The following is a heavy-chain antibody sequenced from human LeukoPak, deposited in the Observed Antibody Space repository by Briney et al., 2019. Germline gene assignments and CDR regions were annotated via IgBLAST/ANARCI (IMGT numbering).Heavy chain of an antibody. V-gene: IGHV4-59*08. CDR1: GGSISSYY. CDR3: ARQRFLEWYFDY. Sequence: SETLSLTCTVSGGSISSYYWSWIRQPPGKGLEWIGYIYYSGTTNYNPSLKSRVTISVDTSKNQFSLKLSSVTAADTAVYYCARQRFLEWYFDYWGRGTLVTVSS. D-gene: IGHD3-3*01. J-gene: IGHJ4*02. CDR2: IYYSGTT.